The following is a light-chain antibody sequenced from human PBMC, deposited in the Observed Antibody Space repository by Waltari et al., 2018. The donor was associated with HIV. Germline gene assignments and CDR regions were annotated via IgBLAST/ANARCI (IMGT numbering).Light chain of an antibody. CDR3: CSYAGSYTFDV. Sequence: QSALTQPRSVSGSPGQSVTISCTVTSSAVGGYNYVSWYQQHPGKAPKLMIYDVSKRPSGVPDRFSGSKSGNTAYLTISGLQAEDEADYYCCSYAGSYTFDVFGTGTKVTVL. J-gene: IGLJ1*01. CDR2: DVS. V-gene: IGLV2-11*01. CDR1: SSAVGGYNY.